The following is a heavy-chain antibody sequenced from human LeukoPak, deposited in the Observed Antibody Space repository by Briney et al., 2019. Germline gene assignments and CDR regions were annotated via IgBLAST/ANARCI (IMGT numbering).Heavy chain of an antibody. J-gene: IGHJ4*02. CDR1: GGAISSSNCC. Sequence: SETLSLTCTVYGGAISSSNCCWGWIRQPPGKGLEWIGSIYYSGETYYNPSLKSRVTTSLDTSKNQFSLKLNSVTATDTAVYYCARHYGPWGQGTLVTVSS. D-gene: IGHD3-10*01. CDR3: ARHYGP. CDR2: IYYSGET. V-gene: IGHV4-39*01.